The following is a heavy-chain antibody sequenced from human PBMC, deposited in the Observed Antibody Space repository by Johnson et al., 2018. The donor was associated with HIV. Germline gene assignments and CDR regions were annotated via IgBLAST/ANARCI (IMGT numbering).Heavy chain of an antibody. CDR1: GFTFSSYA. J-gene: IGHJ3*02. CDR3: ARVRWVSKWLSYDAFDI. V-gene: IGHV3-30-3*01. D-gene: IGHD3-22*01. Sequence: QVQLVESGGGVVQPGRSLRLSCAASGFTFSSYAMHWVRQAPGKGLEWVAVISYDGSNKYYADSVKGRFTISRYNSKNTLYLQMNSLRAEDTAVYYCARVRWVSKWLSYDAFDIWGQGTMVTVSS. CDR2: ISYDGSNK.